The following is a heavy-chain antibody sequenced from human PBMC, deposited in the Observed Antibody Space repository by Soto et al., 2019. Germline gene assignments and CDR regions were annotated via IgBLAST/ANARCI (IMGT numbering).Heavy chain of an antibody. J-gene: IGHJ4*02. D-gene: IGHD3-22*01. V-gene: IGHV1-3*01. Sequence: GASVKVSCKASGYTSTSYAMHWVRQAPGQRLEWMGWINAGNGNTKYSQKFQGRVTITRDTSASTAYMELSSLRSEDTAVYYCARDQNAVVVTFYFDYWGQGTLVTVSS. CDR2: INAGNGNT. CDR3: ARDQNAVVVTFYFDY. CDR1: GYTSTSYA.